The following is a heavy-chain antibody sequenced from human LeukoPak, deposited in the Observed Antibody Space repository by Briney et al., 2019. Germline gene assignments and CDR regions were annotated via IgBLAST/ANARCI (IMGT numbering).Heavy chain of an antibody. CDR3: AKAPVTSCRGAYCYPFDS. J-gene: IGHJ4*02. D-gene: IGHD2-21*01. CDR2: TSCSDAGT. Sequence: GGSLRLSCAASGFTFSSYAMSWVRQAPGKGLEWVAATSCSDAGTYHADSVRGRFTISRDNSKNTLYLQMNSLRAEDAAVYFCAKAPVTSCRGAYCYPFDSWGQGTLVTVSS. CDR1: GFTFSSYA. V-gene: IGHV3-23*01.